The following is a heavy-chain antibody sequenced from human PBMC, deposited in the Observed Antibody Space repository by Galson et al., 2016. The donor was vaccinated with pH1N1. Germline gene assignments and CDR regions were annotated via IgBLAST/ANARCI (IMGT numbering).Heavy chain of an antibody. Sequence: SLRLSCAASGFSFSVFGMHWVRQAPGKGLEWMGFIASDERNTYYGDSAKGRFTISKDKSKNTLYLQMNSLRAEDTAIYYCVRDGADSNYVAGTDYYYYFMDVWGKGTTVIVSS. CDR2: IASDERNT. D-gene: IGHD4-11*01. CDR1: GFSFSVFG. CDR3: VRDGADSNYVAGTDYYYYFMDV. V-gene: IGHV3-33*01. J-gene: IGHJ6*03.